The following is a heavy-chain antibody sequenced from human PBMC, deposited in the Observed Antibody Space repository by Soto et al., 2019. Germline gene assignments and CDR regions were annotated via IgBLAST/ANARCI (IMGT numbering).Heavy chain of an antibody. D-gene: IGHD2-2*01. CDR1: GGSFSGYY. CDR2: INHSGST. Sequence: SETLSLTCAVYGGSFSGYYWSWIRQPPGKGLEWIGEINHSGSTNYNPSLKSRVTISVDTSKNQFSLKLTSVTAADTAVYYCARDLSSIGEFGWYFDLWGRGALVTVSS. J-gene: IGHJ2*01. V-gene: IGHV4-34*01. CDR3: ARDLSSIGEFGWYFDL.